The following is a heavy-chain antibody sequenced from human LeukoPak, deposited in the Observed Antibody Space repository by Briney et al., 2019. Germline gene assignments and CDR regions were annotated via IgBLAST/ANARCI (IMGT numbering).Heavy chain of an antibody. Sequence: GGSLRLSCAAPGFTFSSYWMSWVRQAPGKGLEWVANIKQDGSEKYYVDSVKGRFTISGDNAKNSLYLQMNSLRAEDTAVYYCARDSPQLGYFDYWGQGTLVTVSS. D-gene: IGHD2-2*01. J-gene: IGHJ4*02. CDR2: IKQDGSEK. CDR3: ARDSPQLGYFDY. CDR1: GFTFSSYW. V-gene: IGHV3-7*01.